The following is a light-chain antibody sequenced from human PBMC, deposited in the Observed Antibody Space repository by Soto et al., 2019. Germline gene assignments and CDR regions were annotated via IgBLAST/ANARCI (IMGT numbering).Light chain of an antibody. Sequence: DIVMTQSPDSLAVSLGERATINCKSSQSVLYSSNNKNYLAWYQQKPGQPPKLLIYWASTRESGVPDRFSGSGSGTDFTINISSLQAEEVAVYYCQQYYSTPRTFGQGTKVEIK. V-gene: IGKV4-1*01. CDR2: WAS. J-gene: IGKJ1*01. CDR1: QSVLYSSNNKNY. CDR3: QQYYSTPRT.